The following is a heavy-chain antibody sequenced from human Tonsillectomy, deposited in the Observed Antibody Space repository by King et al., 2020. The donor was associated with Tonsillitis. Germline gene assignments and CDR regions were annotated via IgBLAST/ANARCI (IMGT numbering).Heavy chain of an antibody. V-gene: IGHV3-48*03. Sequence: VQLVESGGGLVQPGGSLRLSCAASGFTFSSYEMNWVRQAPGKGLEWVSYISSSGSSTYYADSVKGRFTISRDNAKNSLYLQMNSRRAEDTAVYYCARECEEKREIGGDAFDLWGKGPMVTVS. CDR2: ISSSGSST. CDR1: GFTFSSYE. J-gene: IGHJ3*01. D-gene: IGHD2-15*01. CDR3: ARECEEKREIGGDAFDL.